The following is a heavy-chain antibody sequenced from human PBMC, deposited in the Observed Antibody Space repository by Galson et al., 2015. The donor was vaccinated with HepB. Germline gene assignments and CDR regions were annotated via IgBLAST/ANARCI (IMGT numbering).Heavy chain of an antibody. CDR2: ISAYNGNT. V-gene: IGHV1-18*04. CDR1: GYTFTSYG. CDR3: ARDRSVADYYYYYMDV. D-gene: IGHD6-19*01. J-gene: IGHJ6*03. Sequence: SVKVSCKASGYTFTSYGISWVRQAPGQGLEWMGWISAYNGNTNYAQKLQGRVTMNTDTSTSTAYMELRSLRSDDTAVYYCARDRSVADYYYYYMDVWGKGTTVTVSS.